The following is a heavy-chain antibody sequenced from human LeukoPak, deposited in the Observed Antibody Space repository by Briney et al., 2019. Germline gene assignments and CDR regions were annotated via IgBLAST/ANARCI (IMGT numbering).Heavy chain of an antibody. D-gene: IGHD3-10*01. CDR1: GFTFSSYS. CDR3: ARGWFGELLHDAFDI. CDR2: ISSSSSTR. V-gene: IGHV3-48*02. Sequence: QAGGSLRLSCAASGFTFSSYSMNWVRQAPGKGLEWISYISSSSSTRYYADSVKGRFTISRDNAKNSLYLQMNSLRDEDTAVYYCARGWFGELLHDAFDIWGQGTMVTVSS. J-gene: IGHJ3*02.